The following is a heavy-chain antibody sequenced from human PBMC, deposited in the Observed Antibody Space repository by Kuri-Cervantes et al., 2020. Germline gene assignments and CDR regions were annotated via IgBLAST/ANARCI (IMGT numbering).Heavy chain of an antibody. CDR2: ISSSSSYI. J-gene: IGHJ2*01. D-gene: IGHD6-13*01. CDR1: GSTFSSYS. Sequence: GGSLRLSCAASGSTFSSYSMNWVRQAPGKGLEWVSSISSSSSYIYYADSVKGRFTISRDNAKNSLYLQMNSLRTEDTAVYYCARDSQIAATTADWYFDLWGRGTLVTVSS. V-gene: IGHV3-21*01. CDR3: ARDSQIAATTADWYFDL.